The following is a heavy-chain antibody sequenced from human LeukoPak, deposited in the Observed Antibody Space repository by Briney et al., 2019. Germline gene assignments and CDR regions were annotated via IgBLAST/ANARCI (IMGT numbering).Heavy chain of an antibody. Sequence: GASVKVSCKTFGFTFTNHAIHWVRQAPGQRLEWMGWINTGDGNTKYSQNFQGRVTITRDTSARTAYMELSSLRSDDTAVYYCARRRIPEDRIAAPDYWGQGTLVTFSS. V-gene: IGHV1-3*04. CDR1: GFTFTNHA. CDR2: INTGDGNT. CDR3: ARRRIPEDRIAAPDY. J-gene: IGHJ4*02. D-gene: IGHD6-13*01.